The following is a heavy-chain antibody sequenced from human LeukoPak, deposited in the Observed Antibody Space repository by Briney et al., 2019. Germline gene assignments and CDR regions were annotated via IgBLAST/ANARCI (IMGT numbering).Heavy chain of an antibody. D-gene: IGHD6-13*01. V-gene: IGHV4-4*07. CDR1: DGSISSYY. J-gene: IGHJ6*02. Sequence: PSETLSLTCTVSDGSISSYYWSWIRQPPGKGLEWIGRIYPSGSTNYNPSLKSRVTMSVDTSKNQFSLKLSSVTAADTAVYYCARTSSSSWSYGMDVWGQGTTVTVSS. CDR2: IYPSGST. CDR3: ARTSSSSWSYGMDV.